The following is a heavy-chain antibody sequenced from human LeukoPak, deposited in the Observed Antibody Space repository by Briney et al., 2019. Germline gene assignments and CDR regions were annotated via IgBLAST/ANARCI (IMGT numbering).Heavy chain of an antibody. D-gene: IGHD2-2*01. CDR3: AKGRGGSSTSALWFDP. J-gene: IGHJ5*02. CDR2: ISWNSDSI. CDR1: GFTFDDYA. Sequence: GRSLRLSCAASGFTFDDYAMHWVRQAPGKGLEWVSGISWNSDSIGYAVSVKGRFTIYRDNAKNSLYLQMNSLRAEDTALYYCAKGRGGSSTSALWFDPWGQGTLVTVSS. V-gene: IGHV3-9*01.